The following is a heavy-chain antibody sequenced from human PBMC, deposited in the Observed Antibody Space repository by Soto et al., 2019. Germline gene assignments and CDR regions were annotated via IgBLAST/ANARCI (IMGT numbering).Heavy chain of an antibody. CDR2: IYYSGST. CDR3: ARSRWYFDY. CDR1: GGSISSYY. V-gene: IGHV4-59*01. Sequence: QVQLQESGPGLVKPSETLSLTCTVSGGSISSYYWSWIRQPPGKVLEWIGYIYYSGSTNYNPSLKSRVTISVDTSKNQFSLKLSSVTAADTAVYYCARSRWYFDYWGQGTLVTVSS. J-gene: IGHJ4*02.